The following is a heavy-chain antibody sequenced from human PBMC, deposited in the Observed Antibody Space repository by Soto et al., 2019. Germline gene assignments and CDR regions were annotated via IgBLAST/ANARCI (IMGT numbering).Heavy chain of an antibody. CDR1: GFTVSSNY. CDR3: GVADRTCGMDV. D-gene: IGHD2-15*01. CDR2: IYSGGST. V-gene: IGHV3-66*01. Sequence: EVQLVESGGGLVQPGGSLRLSCAASGFTVSSNYMSWVRQAPGKGLEWVSVIYSGGSTYYADSVKGRFTISRDNSKNTLYLQMNSRSAEDTAGYYCGVADRTCGMDVWGQGTTVTVSS. J-gene: IGHJ6*02.